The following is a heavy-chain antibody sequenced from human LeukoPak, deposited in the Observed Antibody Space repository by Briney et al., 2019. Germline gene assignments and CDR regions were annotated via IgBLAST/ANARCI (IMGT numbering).Heavy chain of an antibody. Sequence: GGSLRLSCAASGFSFSDYSMNWVRRAPGKGLEWVSFISSYSTYIYYADSLKGRFTISRDNAKNSLYLQMNSLRAEDTAVYYCARDSFAGYDSSGYSSYDYWGQGTLVTVSS. CDR2: ISSYSTYI. J-gene: IGHJ4*02. V-gene: IGHV3-21*01. D-gene: IGHD3-22*01. CDR3: ARDSFAGYDSSGYSSYDY. CDR1: GFSFSDYS.